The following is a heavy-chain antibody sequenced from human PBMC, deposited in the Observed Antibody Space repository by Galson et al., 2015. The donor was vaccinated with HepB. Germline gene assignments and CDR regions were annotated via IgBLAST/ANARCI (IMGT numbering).Heavy chain of an antibody. CDR3: ARDEDSGYDY. D-gene: IGHD5-12*01. CDR1: GFTFSNYW. J-gene: IGHJ4*02. Sequence: SLRLSCAASGFTFSNYWMSWVRQAPGKGLEWVANIKRDGSEKYYVGSVKGRFTISRDNAKNSLYLQMNSLRAEDTAVYYCARDEDSGYDYWGQGTLVTVSS. CDR2: IKRDGSEK. V-gene: IGHV3-7*03.